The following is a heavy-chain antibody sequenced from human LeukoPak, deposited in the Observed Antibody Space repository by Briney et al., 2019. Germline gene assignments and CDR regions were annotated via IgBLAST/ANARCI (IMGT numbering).Heavy chain of an antibody. D-gene: IGHD3-16*01. V-gene: IGHV4-34*01. CDR1: GGSFSGYY. J-gene: IGHJ4*02. CDR2: INHSGST. Sequence: SETLSLTCAVYGGSFSGYYWSWSRQPPGKGLEWIGEINHSGSTNYNPSLKSRVTISVDTSKNQFSLKLSSVTAADTAVCYCAREGGLSWGQGTLVTVSS. CDR3: AREGGLS.